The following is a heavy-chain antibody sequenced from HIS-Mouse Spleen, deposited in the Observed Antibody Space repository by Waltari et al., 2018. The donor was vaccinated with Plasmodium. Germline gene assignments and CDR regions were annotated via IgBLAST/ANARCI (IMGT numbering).Heavy chain of an antibody. D-gene: IGHD2-15*01. Sequence: EVQLVESGGGLVQPGGSLRLSCAASGFPFSSYSINWVRQAPGKGLEWVSYISSSSSTIYYADSVKGRFTISRDNAKNSLYLQMNSLRAEDTAVYYCARGVAGYYYYGMDVWGQGTTVTVSS. V-gene: IGHV3-48*01. CDR3: ARGVAGYYYYGMDV. CDR2: ISSSSSTI. J-gene: IGHJ6*02. CDR1: GFPFSSYS.